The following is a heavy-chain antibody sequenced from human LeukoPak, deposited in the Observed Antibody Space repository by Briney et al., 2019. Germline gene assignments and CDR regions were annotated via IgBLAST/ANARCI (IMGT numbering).Heavy chain of an antibody. CDR1: GHSFTSYW. CDR3: ARRQSGGTDMADAFDI. CDR2: IYPGDSDT. V-gene: IGHV5-51*01. Sequence: GESLKISCKGSGHSFTSYWIGWVRQMPWKGLEWMGIIYPGDSDTRYSPSFQGQVTISADKSISTAYLQWSSLKASDTAIYYCARRQSGGTDMADAFDIWGQGTTVTVSS. J-gene: IGHJ3*02. D-gene: IGHD2-15*01.